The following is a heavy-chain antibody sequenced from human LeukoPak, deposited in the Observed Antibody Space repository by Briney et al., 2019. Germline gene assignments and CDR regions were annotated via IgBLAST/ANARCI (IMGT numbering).Heavy chain of an antibody. D-gene: IGHD3-3*01. CDR2: IYYSGST. Sequence: PSETLSLTCTVSGGSISSSSYYWGWIRQPPGKGLEWIGSIYYSGSTYYNPSLKSRVTISVDTSKNQFSLKLSSVTAADTAVYYCARDQGRLRFLEWLPLSTDAFDIWGQGTMVTVSS. J-gene: IGHJ3*02. CDR1: GGSISSSSYY. CDR3: ARDQGRLRFLEWLPLSTDAFDI. V-gene: IGHV4-39*07.